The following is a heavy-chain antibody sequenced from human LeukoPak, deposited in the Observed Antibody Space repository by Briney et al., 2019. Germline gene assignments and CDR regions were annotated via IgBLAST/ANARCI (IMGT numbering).Heavy chain of an antibody. D-gene: IGHD3-10*01. CDR2: IYYSGST. V-gene: IGHV4-39*01. J-gene: IGHJ4*02. CDR1: GGSISSSSYY. Sequence: SETLSLTCTVSGGSISSSSYYWGWIRQPPGKGLEWIGSIYYSGSTYYNPSLKSRVTISVDTSKNQFPLKLSSVTAADTAVYYCARLYYGSGSYYPLNFDFWGQGTLVTVSS. CDR3: ARLYYGSGSYYPLNFDF.